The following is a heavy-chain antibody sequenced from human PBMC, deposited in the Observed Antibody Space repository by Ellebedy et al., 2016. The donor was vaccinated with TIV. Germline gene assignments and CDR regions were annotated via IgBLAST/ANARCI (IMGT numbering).Heavy chain of an antibody. Sequence: ASVKVSXXASGYPFTDYYIHWVRQAPGQGLEWMGWINPNTGGTRYAQKFQGTVTMTRETSIRTAYMELSRLRSDDTAVYYCARLYYGMDVWGQGTTVAVS. CDR2: INPNTGGT. CDR3: ARLYYGMDV. CDR1: GYPFTDYY. V-gene: IGHV1-2*02. J-gene: IGHJ6*02.